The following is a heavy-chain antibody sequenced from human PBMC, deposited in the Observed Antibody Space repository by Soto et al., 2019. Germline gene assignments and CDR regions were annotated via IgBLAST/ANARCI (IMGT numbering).Heavy chain of an antibody. CDR1: GYTLTELS. CDR2: FDPEDGET. V-gene: IGHV1-24*01. J-gene: IGHJ4*02. Sequence: VASVKVSCKVSGYTLTELSMHWVRQAPGKGLEWMGGFDPEDGETIYAQKFQGRVTMTEDTSTDTAYMELSSLRSEDTAVYYCATDLSQYSSSWYGLDRSYWGQGTLVTVSS. D-gene: IGHD6-13*01. CDR3: ATDLSQYSSSWYGLDRSY.